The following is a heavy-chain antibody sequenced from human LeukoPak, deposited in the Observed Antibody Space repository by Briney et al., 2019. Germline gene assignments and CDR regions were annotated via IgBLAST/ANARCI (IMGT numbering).Heavy chain of an antibody. D-gene: IGHD2-2*01. V-gene: IGHV3-30*04. CDR2: ISYDGSNK. J-gene: IGHJ4*02. Sequence: GRSLRLSCAASGFTFSSYAMHWVRQAPGKGLEWVAVISYDGSNKYYADSVKGRFTISRDNSKNTLYLQMNSLRAEDTAVYYCARSREYQLLYYFDYWGQGTLVTVSS. CDR1: GFTFSSYA. CDR3: ARSREYQLLYYFDY.